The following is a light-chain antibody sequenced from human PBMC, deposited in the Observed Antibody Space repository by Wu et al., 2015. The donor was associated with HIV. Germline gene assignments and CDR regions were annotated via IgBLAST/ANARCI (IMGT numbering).Light chain of an antibody. Sequence: EIVLTQFPATLSLSPGERATLSCRASQSVASFLAWYQQKPGQAPRVVIYDTSNRAAGIPARFSGSGSGTDFTLTISSLEPEDFAVYYCHQRTTWPRTFGQGTRVEVK. CDR2: DTS. CDR3: HQRTTWPRT. V-gene: IGKV3-11*01. CDR1: QSVASF. J-gene: IGKJ1*01.